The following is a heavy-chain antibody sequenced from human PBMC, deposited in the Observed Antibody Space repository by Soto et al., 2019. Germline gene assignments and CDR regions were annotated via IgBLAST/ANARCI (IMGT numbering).Heavy chain of an antibody. D-gene: IGHD3-9*01. CDR1: GFTFSGSA. CDR3: TPFLLTGYGY. Sequence: EVQLVESGGGLVQPGGSLKLSCAASGFTFSGSAMHWVRQASGKGLEWVGRIRSKANSYATAYAASVKGRFTISRDDSKNTAYLQMNSLKTEDTAVYYCTPFLLTGYGYWGQGTLVTVSS. CDR2: IRSKANSYAT. V-gene: IGHV3-73*02. J-gene: IGHJ4*02.